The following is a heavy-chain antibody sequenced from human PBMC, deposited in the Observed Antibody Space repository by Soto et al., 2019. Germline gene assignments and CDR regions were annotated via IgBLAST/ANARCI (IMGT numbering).Heavy chain of an antibody. CDR2: IIPLLGTP. CDR3: ATPTGEDVDIVMVNGADRLLEF. Sequence: QVQLVQSGAEVRKPGSSVKVSCKASGGTFSTYALTWVRQAPGRGLEWMGNIIPLLGTPEYAQRFQGRVTITADESTSTVYMELSSLTFEDTAMYYCATPTGEDVDIVMVNGADRLLEFWGQGTLLTVSS. CDR1: GGTFSTYA. D-gene: IGHD5-18*01. J-gene: IGHJ4*02. V-gene: IGHV1-69*18.